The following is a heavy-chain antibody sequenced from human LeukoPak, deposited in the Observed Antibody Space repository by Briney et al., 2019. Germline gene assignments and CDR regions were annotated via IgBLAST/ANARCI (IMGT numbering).Heavy chain of an antibody. CDR1: GFTFGDYA. D-gene: IGHD5-18*01. Sequence: GGSLRLSCTASGFTFGDYAMSWFRQAPGKGLEWVGFIRSKAYGGTTEYAASVKGRFTISRDDSKSIAYLQMNSLRAEDTAVYYCARAGEQLWPPIFDYWGQGTLVTVSS. CDR3: ARAGEQLWPPIFDY. V-gene: IGHV3-49*03. J-gene: IGHJ4*02. CDR2: IRSKAYGGTT.